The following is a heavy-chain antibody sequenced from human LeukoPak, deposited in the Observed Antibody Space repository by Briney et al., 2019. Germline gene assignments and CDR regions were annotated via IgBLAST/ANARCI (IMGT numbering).Heavy chain of an antibody. CDR1: GGTFSSYA. CDR2: IIPIFGTA. D-gene: IGHD2-15*01. CDR3: ASTGYDAFDI. Sequence: SVKVSCKASGGTFSSYAISWVRQAPGQGLEWMGGIIPIFGTANYAQKFQGRVTITTDESTSTAYMELSSLRSEDTAVYYCASTGYDAFDIWGQGTMVTVSS. J-gene: IGHJ3*02. V-gene: IGHV1-69*05.